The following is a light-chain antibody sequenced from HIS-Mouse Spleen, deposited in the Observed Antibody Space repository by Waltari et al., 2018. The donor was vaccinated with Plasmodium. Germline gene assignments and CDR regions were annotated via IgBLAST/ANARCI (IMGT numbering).Light chain of an antibody. CDR1: QLGDQY. J-gene: IGLJ1*01. V-gene: IGLV3-1*01. CDR2: QDS. CDR3: QAWDSSTDYV. Sequence: SYELTQPPSVSVSPGQTATITCPGVQLGDQYACWYQQKPGQSPVLVIYQDSKRPSGIPERFSGSNSGNTATLTISGTQAMDEADYYCQAWDSSTDYVFGTGTKVTVL.